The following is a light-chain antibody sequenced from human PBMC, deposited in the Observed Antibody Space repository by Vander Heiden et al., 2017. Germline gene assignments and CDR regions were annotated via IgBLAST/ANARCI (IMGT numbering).Light chain of an antibody. Sequence: QSALTQPASVSGSPGQSIPISRTGTSSDVGAYNYVSWYQHHPGKAPKLMIYDVSNRPSGVSNRFSGSKSGNTASLTISGLQAEDEADYYCSSYTTSSTPLYVFGTGTKVTVL. J-gene: IGLJ1*01. CDR1: SSDVGAYNY. CDR2: DVS. CDR3: SSYTTSSTPLYV. V-gene: IGLV2-14*03.